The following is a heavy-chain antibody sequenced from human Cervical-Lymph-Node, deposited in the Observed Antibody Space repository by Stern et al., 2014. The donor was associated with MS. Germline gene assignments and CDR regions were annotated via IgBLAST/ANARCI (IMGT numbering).Heavy chain of an antibody. CDR2: IIPIVRTT. Sequence: QVQLVQSGAEVRKTGSSVPVSCKTSGGTFSTYSFSWVRQAPGQGLEWKGGIIPIVRTTSYSQKFQVRVRITADESTSTIYIVLSSLRSEDTAVYYCARDILLRPGSHDALDIWGQGTVVTVSS. CDR1: GGTFSTYS. D-gene: IGHD2-21*01. J-gene: IGHJ3*02. CDR3: ARDILLRPGSHDALDI. V-gene: IGHV1-69*01.